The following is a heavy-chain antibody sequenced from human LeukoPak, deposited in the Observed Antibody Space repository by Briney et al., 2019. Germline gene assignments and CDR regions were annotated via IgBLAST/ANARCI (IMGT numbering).Heavy chain of an antibody. CDR1: GDSISSYY. J-gene: IGHJ4*02. CDR2: IYYSGST. CDR3: ARQGFWRGYFVFDY. D-gene: IGHD3-3*01. V-gene: IGHV4-59*08. Sequence: PSETLSLTCAVSGDSISSYYWSWIRQPPGKGLEWIGFIYYSGSTNHNPSLQSRVTISVDTSKNQFSLKLSSVTAADTAVYYCARQGFWRGYFVFDYWGQGTLVTVSS.